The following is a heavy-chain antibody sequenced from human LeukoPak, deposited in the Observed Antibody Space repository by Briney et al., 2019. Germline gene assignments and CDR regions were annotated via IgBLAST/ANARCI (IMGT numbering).Heavy chain of an antibody. Sequence: PSETLSLTCAVYGDSFSGYYWSWIRQPPGTGLEWIAEINHRGSTHYNPSLKSRVNISVDTSKNQFSLNLDSVTAADTAVYYCARSWAGMYYPFYYFDFWGQGTLVSVSS. V-gene: IGHV4-34*01. J-gene: IGHJ4*02. CDR1: GDSFSGYY. CDR3: ARSWAGMYYPFYYFDF. D-gene: IGHD1-26*01. CDR2: INHRGST.